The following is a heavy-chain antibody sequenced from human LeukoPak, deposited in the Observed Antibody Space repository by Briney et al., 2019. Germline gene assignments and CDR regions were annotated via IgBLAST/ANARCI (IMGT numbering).Heavy chain of an antibody. CDR1: GFTFSSYG. J-gene: IGHJ4*02. CDR2: ISYDGSNK. Sequence: GGSLRLSCAASGFTFSSYGMHWVRQAPGKGLEWVAVISYDGSNKYYADSVKGRFTISRDNSKNTLYLQMNSLRAEDTAVYYCANAGYSSGWYVLDYWGQGTLVTVSS. CDR3: ANAGYSSGWYVLDY. D-gene: IGHD6-19*01. V-gene: IGHV3-30*18.